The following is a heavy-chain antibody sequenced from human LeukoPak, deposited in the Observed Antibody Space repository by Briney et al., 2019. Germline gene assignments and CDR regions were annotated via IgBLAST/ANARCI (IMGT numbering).Heavy chain of an antibody. CDR1: GGSISSGGYY. J-gene: IGHJ4*02. CDR2: MIYSGYT. D-gene: IGHD5-18*01. V-gene: IGHV4-31*03. CDR3: ARGLEGTYSYGRARQDY. Sequence: SQTLSLTCTVSGGSISSGGYYWSWIRQHPGKGLEWIGYMIYSGYTHYNPSLKSRVTISVDTSKNQFSLKLSSVTAADTAVYYCARGLEGTYSYGRARQDYWGQGTLVTVSS.